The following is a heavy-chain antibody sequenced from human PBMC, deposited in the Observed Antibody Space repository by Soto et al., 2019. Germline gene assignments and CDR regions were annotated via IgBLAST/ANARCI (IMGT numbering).Heavy chain of an antibody. J-gene: IGHJ6*02. V-gene: IGHV1-18*04. D-gene: IGHD5-12*01. CDR2: ISGHNGKA. CDR1: GYTFTSYD. CDR3: ARKGYIGNFAMDV. Sequence: QVQLVQSGAEVKEPGASVTVSCKASGYTFTSYDVMWVRKAPGQGLEWMGWISGHNGKADYAENFQGRVIMTTDTSTATASMDLRGLRSDDTAVYYCARKGYIGNFAMDVWGQGTTVTVSS.